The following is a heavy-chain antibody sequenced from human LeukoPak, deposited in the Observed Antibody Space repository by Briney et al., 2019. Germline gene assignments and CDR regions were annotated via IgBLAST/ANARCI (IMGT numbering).Heavy chain of an antibody. J-gene: IGHJ3*02. CDR2: IYCSGST. V-gene: IGHV4-61*05. CDR3: ARPYRGGSGYYDAFDI. Sequence: PSETLSLTCTVSGGSISSSSYSWGWIRQPPGKGLEWIGYIYCSGSTNYNPSLKSRVTISVDTSKNQFSLKLSSVTAADTAVYYCARPYRGGSGYYDAFDIWGQGTMVTVSS. D-gene: IGHD3-22*01. CDR1: GGSISSSSYS.